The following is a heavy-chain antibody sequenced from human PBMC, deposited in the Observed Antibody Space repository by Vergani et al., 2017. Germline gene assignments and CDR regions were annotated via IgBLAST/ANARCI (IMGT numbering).Heavy chain of an antibody. CDR2: IRNKAYGGTK. CDR3: SRGRGYSFGYSDY. Sequence: EVQLVESGGGFVPPGRSLRLSCAASGFSFGDYAMIWVRQAPGKGMGWVAFIRNKAYGGTKEYAASVKGRFTISRDDSKRLAYLQLSGLKTEDTAVYFCSRGRGYSFGYSDYWGQGTLVTVSS. CDR1: GFSFGDYA. J-gene: IGHJ4*02. V-gene: IGHV3-49*04. D-gene: IGHD5-18*01.